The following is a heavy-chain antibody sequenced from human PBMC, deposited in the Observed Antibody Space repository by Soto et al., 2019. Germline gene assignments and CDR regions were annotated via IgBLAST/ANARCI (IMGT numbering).Heavy chain of an antibody. Sequence: SETLSLTCAVSGYSISSGYYWDWIRQPPGKGLEWIGSIYHSGSTYYNPSLKSRVTISVDTSKNQFSLKLSSVTAADTAVYYCARAYGSGSNDWFDPWGQGTLVTVSS. CDR3: ARAYGSGSNDWFDP. D-gene: IGHD3-10*01. CDR1: GYSISSGYY. CDR2: IYHSGST. J-gene: IGHJ5*02. V-gene: IGHV4-38-2*01.